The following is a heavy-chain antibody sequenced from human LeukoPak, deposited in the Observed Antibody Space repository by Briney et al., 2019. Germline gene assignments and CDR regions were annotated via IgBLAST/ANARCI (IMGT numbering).Heavy chain of an antibody. J-gene: IGHJ6*03. CDR3: ARDTTNYYGSGSYYLRSYMDV. CDR2: IYTSGST. V-gene: IGHV4-61*02. D-gene: IGHD3-10*01. CDR1: GGSISSGSYY. Sequence: SETLSLTCTVSGGSISSGSYYWSWIRQPAGEGLEWIGRIYTSGSTNYNPSLKSRVTISVDTSKNQFSLKLSSVTAADTAVYYCARDTTNYYGSGSYYLRSYMDVWGKGTTVTISS.